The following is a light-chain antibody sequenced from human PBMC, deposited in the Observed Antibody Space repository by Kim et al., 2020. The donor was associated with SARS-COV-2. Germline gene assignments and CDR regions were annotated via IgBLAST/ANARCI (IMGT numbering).Light chain of an antibody. V-gene: IGKV1-39*01. J-gene: IGKJ4*01. CDR1: QSISTS. CDR2: DTS. Sequence: IQMTQSPSSLSAKVGDRVTISCRASQSISTSLNWYQQKAGKAPKLLIYDTSTLQSGVPSRFSGSGSGTDFTLTISGLQPEDFGSYYCQQSYITSLTFGGGTKVDIK. CDR3: QQSYITSLT.